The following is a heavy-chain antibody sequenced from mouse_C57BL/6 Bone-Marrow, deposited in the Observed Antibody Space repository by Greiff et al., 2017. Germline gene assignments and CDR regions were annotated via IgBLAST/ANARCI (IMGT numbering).Heavy chain of an antibody. J-gene: IGHJ2*01. CDR2: IDPESGGT. CDR3: TRERPFDY. V-gene: IGHV1-15*01. Sequence: VQVVESGAELVRPGASVTLSCKASGYTFTDYEMHWVKQTPVHGLEWIGAIDPESGGTAYNQKFKGKAILTADTSSSTAYMERRSLTSEDSAVYYCTRERPFDYWGQGTTLTVSS. CDR1: GYTFTDYE.